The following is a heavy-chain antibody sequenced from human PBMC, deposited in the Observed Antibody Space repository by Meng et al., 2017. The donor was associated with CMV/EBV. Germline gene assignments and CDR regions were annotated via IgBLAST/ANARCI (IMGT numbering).Heavy chain of an antibody. CDR2: INHRGST. CDR1: GGSFSGYD. J-gene: IGHJ4*02. V-gene: IGHV4-34*01. D-gene: IGHD3-22*01. Sequence: AGSLRLSCAVYGGSFSGYDCTWIRQSPGKGLEWMGEINHRGSTNYNPSLKSRLTIPLDTSKNQLSLKLKSVTAADTAVYYCASGSTSVTRIVVVFTAASLAYDSWGQGTLVTVSS. CDR3: ASGSTSVTRIVVVFTAASLAYDS.